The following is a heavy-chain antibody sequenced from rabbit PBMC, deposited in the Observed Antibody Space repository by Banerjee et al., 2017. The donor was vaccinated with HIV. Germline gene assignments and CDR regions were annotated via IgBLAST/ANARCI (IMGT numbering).Heavy chain of an antibody. V-gene: IGHV1S45*01. J-gene: IGHJ4*01. Sequence: QQQLVESGGGLVKPEGSLTLTCTASGFSFSSSYDMCWVRQAPGKGLEWIACIWTASTGTTYYASWAKGRFTISETSSTTVTLQMTSLTAADTATYFCAKNAGYANYGYAYFNLWGPGTLVTVS. CDR3: AKNAGYANYGYAYFNL. CDR1: GFSFSSSYD. CDR2: IWTASTGTT. D-gene: IGHD6-1*01.